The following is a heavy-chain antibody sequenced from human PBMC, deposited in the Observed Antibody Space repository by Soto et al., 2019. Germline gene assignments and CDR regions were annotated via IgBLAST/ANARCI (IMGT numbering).Heavy chain of an antibody. CDR1: GCSFSSYG. CDR3: STRDCACPVYY. CDR2: TSYDGRNN. J-gene: IGHJ4*02. D-gene: IGHD2-21*02. V-gene: IGHV3-30*03. Sequence: PGGSLRLSCAVSGCSFSSYGMHWVRRAPGKGLEWVAVTSYDGRNNNYADSVRGRFTISRDNSKSTLYLQMNSLRTEDTAVYYCSTRDCACPVYYWGQGTLVSVSS.